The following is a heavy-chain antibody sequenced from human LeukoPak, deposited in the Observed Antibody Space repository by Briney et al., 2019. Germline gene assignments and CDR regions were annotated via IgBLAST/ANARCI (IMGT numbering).Heavy chain of an antibody. Sequence: SQTLSLTCAVYGGSFSGYYWSWIRQPPGKWLEWIVSIYYSGSTYYNPSLMSRVTISVDTSKNQFSLNLSSVTAADTAVYYCASTGSREDAFDIWGQGTMVTVSS. J-gene: IGHJ3*02. D-gene: IGHD3-10*01. CDR2: IYYSGST. V-gene: IGHV4-34*01. CDR3: ASTGSREDAFDI. CDR1: GGSFSGYY.